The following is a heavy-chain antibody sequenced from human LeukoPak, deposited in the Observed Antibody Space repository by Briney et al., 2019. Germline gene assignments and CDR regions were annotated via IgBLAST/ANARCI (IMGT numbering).Heavy chain of an antibody. CDR2: IYSGGST. J-gene: IGHJ5*02. CDR3: AREARNWGGNNWFEP. Sequence: PGGSLRLSCAAFWFTVSSNYMSWVRQAPGKGLAWISVIYSGGSTYYADSVKGRFTISRDNTKNTLYLQMNSLRAEDTAVYYCAREARNWGGNNWFEPWGQETLVTVSS. V-gene: IGHV3-53*01. CDR1: WFTVSSNY. D-gene: IGHD7-27*01.